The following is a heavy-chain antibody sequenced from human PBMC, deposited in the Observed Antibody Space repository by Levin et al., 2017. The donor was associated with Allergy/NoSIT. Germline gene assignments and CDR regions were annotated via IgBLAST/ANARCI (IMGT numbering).Heavy chain of an antibody. J-gene: IGHJ4*02. CDR1: GFTFSSYA. CDR3: AKVRGVAGTGSYYEIDY. Sequence: GGSLRLSCAASGFTFSSYAMSWVRQAPGKGLEWVSAISGSGGSTYYADSVKGRFTISRDNSKNTLYLQMNSLRAEDTAVYYCAKVRGVAGTGSYYEIDYWGQGTLVTVSS. D-gene: IGHD1-26*01. CDR2: ISGSGGST. V-gene: IGHV3-23*01.